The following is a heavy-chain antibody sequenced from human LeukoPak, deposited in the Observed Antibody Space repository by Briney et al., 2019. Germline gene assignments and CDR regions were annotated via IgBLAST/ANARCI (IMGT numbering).Heavy chain of an antibody. CDR2: INSDGSST. J-gene: IGHJ4*02. Sequence: GGSLRLSCAASGFTFSTYWMPWVRQAPGKGLAWVSRINSDGSSTGYAYSVKGRFTISRDNAKSTLYLQMNSLRAEDTAVYYCAREIVGGTDYGGQGTLVTVSS. V-gene: IGHV3-74*01. CDR1: GFTFSTYW. CDR3: AREIVGGTDY. D-gene: IGHD1-26*01.